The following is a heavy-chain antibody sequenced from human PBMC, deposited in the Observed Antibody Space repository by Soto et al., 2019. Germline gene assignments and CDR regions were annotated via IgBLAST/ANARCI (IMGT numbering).Heavy chain of an antibody. CDR1: GFTFSSYN. J-gene: IGHJ6*02. D-gene: IGHD2-21*02. V-gene: IGHV3-30-3*01. CDR3: AREVGTFYYHYGMDV. Sequence: QVHLVESGGGVVQPGRSLRLSCAASGFTFSSYNMEWVRQAPGKGLEWVTVISFDGSNKYYADSVQGRFTISRDNSKNTVYLEMNSLKPEDTAVYYCAREVGTFYYHYGMDVWGQGTTVTVAS. CDR2: ISFDGSNK.